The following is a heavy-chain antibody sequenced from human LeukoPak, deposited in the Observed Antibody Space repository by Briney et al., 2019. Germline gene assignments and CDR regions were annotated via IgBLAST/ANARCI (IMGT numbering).Heavy chain of an antibody. CDR3: ARGAYYDFWSGYYTTYYFDY. Sequence: ASVKVSCKASGYTFTSYDINWVRQAPGQGLEWMGWMNPNSGNTGYAQKFQGRVTMTRNTSISTAYMELSSLRSEDTAVYYCARGAYYDFWSGYYTTYYFDYWGQGTLVTVSS. V-gene: IGHV1-8*01. D-gene: IGHD3-3*01. CDR1: GYTFTSYD. CDR2: MNPNSGNT. J-gene: IGHJ4*02.